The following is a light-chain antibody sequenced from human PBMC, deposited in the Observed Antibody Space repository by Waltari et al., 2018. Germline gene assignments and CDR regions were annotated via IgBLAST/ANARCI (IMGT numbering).Light chain of an antibody. J-gene: IGKJ2*01. CDR3: QQYYRNPYT. CDR2: KVS. Sequence: DVVMTQSPPSLPVTLGQPASMSCRSSQTLIYTDGNTYLSWFLQRPGQSPRRLIYKVSDRDPGVPDRFRGSGSGTDFTLRIKKVEAEDVGVYYCQQYYRNPYTFGQGTNLEI. V-gene: IGKV2-30*01. CDR1: QTLIYTDGNTY.